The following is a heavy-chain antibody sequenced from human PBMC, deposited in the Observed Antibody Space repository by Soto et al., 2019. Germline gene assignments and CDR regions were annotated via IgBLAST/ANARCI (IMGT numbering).Heavy chain of an antibody. CDR3: ARDQPRGYYGSGSQPTWMDV. D-gene: IGHD3-10*01. Sequence: GGSLRLSCAASGFTFDDYGMSWVRQAPGKGLEWVSGINWNGGSTGYADSVKGRFTISRDNAKNSLYLQMNSLRAEDTALYHCARDQPRGYYGSGSQPTWMDVWGKGTTVTVSS. J-gene: IGHJ6*04. V-gene: IGHV3-20*01. CDR1: GFTFDDYG. CDR2: INWNGGST.